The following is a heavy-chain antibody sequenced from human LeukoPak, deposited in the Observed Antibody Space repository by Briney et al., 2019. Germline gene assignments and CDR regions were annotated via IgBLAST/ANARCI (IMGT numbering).Heavy chain of an antibody. J-gene: IGHJ3*02. V-gene: IGHV3-23*01. CDR3: ARGGIVVVTGDAFDI. Sequence: GGSLRLSCAASGFTFSGYGMSWVRQAPGKGLEWVSAISGSGGRTHYADSVKGRFTISRDNSKNTLYLQMNSLRAEDTAVYYCARGGIVVVTGDAFDIWGQGTMVTVSS. CDR2: ISGSGGRT. CDR1: GFTFSGYG. D-gene: IGHD2-21*02.